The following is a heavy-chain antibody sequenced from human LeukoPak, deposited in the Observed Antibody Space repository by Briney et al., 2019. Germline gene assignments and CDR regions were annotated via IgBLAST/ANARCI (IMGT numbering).Heavy chain of an antibody. D-gene: IGHD3-22*01. J-gene: IGHJ4*02. CDR3: AKRHYYDSTGYYGD. Sequence: GSLRLSCAASGFTFSSYGMTWVRQAPGKGLEWVSFISGSGDSTYYADSVKGRFTTSRDNSKNTLFLQMNTLRAEDTAVYHCAKRHYYDSTGYYGDWGQGTQVTVSS. V-gene: IGHV3-23*01. CDR1: GFTFSSYG. CDR2: ISGSGDST.